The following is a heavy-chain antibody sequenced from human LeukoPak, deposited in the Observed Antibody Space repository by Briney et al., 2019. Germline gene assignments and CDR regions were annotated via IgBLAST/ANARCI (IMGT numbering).Heavy chain of an antibody. CDR3: ASGEGGAAFDI. V-gene: IGHV1-8*01. J-gene: IGHJ3*02. CDR2: MNPNSGST. D-gene: IGHD3-10*01. CDR1: GYTLTNYD. Sequence: ASVKVSCKASGYTLTNYDINWVRQATGQGLEWMGWMNPNSGSTGYAQKFQGRVTMTRNTSISTAYTELSSLRSEDTAVYYCASGEGGAAFDIWGQGTMVTVSS.